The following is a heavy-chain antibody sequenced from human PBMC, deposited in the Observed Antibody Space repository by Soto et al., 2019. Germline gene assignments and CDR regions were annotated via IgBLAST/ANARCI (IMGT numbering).Heavy chain of an antibody. CDR1: GGTFSTYA. CDR2: ISPMFRAA. D-gene: IGHD6-19*01. CDR3: ARDYGQWPAIYGGLGV. Sequence: QVQLVQSGAEVKKPGSSVTVSCKASGGTFSTYAINWVRQAPGQGLEWMGGISPMFRAANYAQKFLGRVTITADESSSTAYMELNSVRSEDTAMNCWARDYGQWPAIYGGLGVWGQGTTVTVSS. J-gene: IGHJ6*02. V-gene: IGHV1-69*01.